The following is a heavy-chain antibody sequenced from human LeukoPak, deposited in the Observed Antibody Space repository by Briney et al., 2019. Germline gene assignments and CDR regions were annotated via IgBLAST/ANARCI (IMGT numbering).Heavy chain of an antibody. CDR3: ARGSGSGWAEYFQH. CDR1: GFTFSSYG. Sequence: GGSLRLSCAASGFTFSSYGMSWVRQAPGKGLEWVSAISGSGGSTYYADSVKGRFTISRDNSKNTLYLQMNSLRAEDTAVYYCARGSGSGWAEYFQHWGQGTLVTVSS. D-gene: IGHD6-19*01. V-gene: IGHV3-23*01. J-gene: IGHJ1*01. CDR2: ISGSGGST.